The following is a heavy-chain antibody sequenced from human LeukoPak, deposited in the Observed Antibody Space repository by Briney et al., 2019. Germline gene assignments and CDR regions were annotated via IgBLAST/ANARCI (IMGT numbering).Heavy chain of an antibody. D-gene: IGHD6-19*01. CDR2: IIPTFGTA. J-gene: IGHJ6*02. Sequence: SVKVSCKASGGTFSSYAISWVRQAPGQGLEWMGGIIPTFGTANYAQKFQGRVTITADESTSTAYMELSSLRSEDTAVYYCARCQWLVEKRDYYYYYGMDVWGQGTTVTVSS. V-gene: IGHV1-69*01. CDR1: GGTFSSYA. CDR3: ARCQWLVEKRDYYYYYGMDV.